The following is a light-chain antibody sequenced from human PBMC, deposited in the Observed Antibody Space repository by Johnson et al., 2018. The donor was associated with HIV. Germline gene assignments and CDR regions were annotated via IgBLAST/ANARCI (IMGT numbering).Light chain of an antibody. J-gene: IGLJ1*01. CDR3: GTWDSSLSAGRA. CDR1: SSNIGNNY. Sequence: QSVLTQPPSVSAAPGQKVTISCSGSSSNIGNNYVSWYQQLPGTAPKLLIYDNNKRPSGIPDPFSGSKSVPSATLGITALQTGDEAYYYCGTWDSSLSAGRAFGTGTKVTVL. CDR2: DNN. V-gene: IGLV1-51*01.